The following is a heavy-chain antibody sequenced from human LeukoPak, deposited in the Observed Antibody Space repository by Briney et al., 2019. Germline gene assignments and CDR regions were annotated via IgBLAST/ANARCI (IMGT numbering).Heavy chain of an antibody. J-gene: IGHJ4*02. CDR1: GGSISTYY. V-gene: IGHV4-59*01. CDR3: ARGPQDGSNWSHYFDH. CDR2: IYYIGST. Sequence: SETLSLTCTVSGGSISTYYWSWIRQPPGKRLEWIGYIYYIGSTNYNPSLNNRVTISIDRSRNQFSLKLNSVTPADTAVYYCARGPQDGSNWSHYFDHWGRGALVTVSS. D-gene: IGHD6-13*01.